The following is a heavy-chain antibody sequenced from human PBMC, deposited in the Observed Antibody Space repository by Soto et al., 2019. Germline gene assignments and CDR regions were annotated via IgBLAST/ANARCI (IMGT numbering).Heavy chain of an antibody. D-gene: IGHD3-22*01. CDR2: ISRSSRTI. CDR1: GFTFSSYI. Sequence: GSLRLSCAASGFTFSSYIMNWVRQAPGKGLEWVSYISRSSRTIYYADSVKGRFTISRDKAKNSLYLQMNSLRDEDTSVYYCARESYYYDRSTFDIWGQGTMVTVSS. V-gene: IGHV3-48*02. CDR3: ARESYYYDRSTFDI. J-gene: IGHJ3*02.